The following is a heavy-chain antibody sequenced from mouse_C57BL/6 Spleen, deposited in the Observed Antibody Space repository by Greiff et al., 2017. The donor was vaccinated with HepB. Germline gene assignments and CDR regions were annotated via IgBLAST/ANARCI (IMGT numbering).Heavy chain of an antibody. CDR3: AQNTTVETDG. Sequence: VQLQESGAELARPGASVKMSCKASGYTFTSYTMHWVKQRPGQGLEWIGYINPSSGYTKYNQKFKDKATLTADKSSSTAYMQLSSLTSEDSAVYYCAQNTTVETDGWGKGTTVTVSS. V-gene: IGHV1-4*01. D-gene: IGHD1-1*01. J-gene: IGHJ4*01. CDR1: GYTFTSYT. CDR2: INPSSGYT.